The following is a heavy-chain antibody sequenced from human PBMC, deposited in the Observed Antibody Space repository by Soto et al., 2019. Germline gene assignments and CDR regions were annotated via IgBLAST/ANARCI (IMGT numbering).Heavy chain of an antibody. J-gene: IGHJ6*02. CDR3: ARSIAVAGKNEYYYYGMDV. D-gene: IGHD6-19*01. CDR2: ISYDGRNK. Sequence: GGSLRLSCAASGFTFSSYAMHWVRPAPGKGLEWVAVISYDGRNKYNADSVKGRFTISRDNSKNTLYLQMNSLRAEDTAVYYCARSIAVAGKNEYYYYGMDVWGQGTTVTVSS. CDR1: GFTFSSYA. V-gene: IGHV3-30*04.